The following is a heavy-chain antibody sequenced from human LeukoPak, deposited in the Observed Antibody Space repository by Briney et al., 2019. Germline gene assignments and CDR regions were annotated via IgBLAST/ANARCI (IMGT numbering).Heavy chain of an antibody. D-gene: IGHD6-13*01. J-gene: IGHJ4*02. CDR1: GYTFTVYY. V-gene: IGHV1-2*02. Sequence: ASVEVSCKASGYTFTVYYMHWVRDAPGQGLEWMGWINRNSGGTDYAQKFQGRVTMTRDTSISTAYMELSRLRSDDTAVYYCAREEDSSWFDYWGQGTLVTVSS. CDR2: INRNSGGT. CDR3: AREEDSSWFDY.